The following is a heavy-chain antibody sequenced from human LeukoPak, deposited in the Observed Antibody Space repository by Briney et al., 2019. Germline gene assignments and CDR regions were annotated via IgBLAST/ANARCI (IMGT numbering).Heavy chain of an antibody. CDR3: AKPTAGSPTAAGLGY. D-gene: IGHD4-17*01. Sequence: GGSLRLSCAASGFTFSSYGMYWVRQAPGKGLEWVSYISFSGSNVHYADSVKGRFTISRDNSKSTLFLQMNGLRPEDTAVYYCAKPTAGSPTAAGLGYWGQGTLVTVSS. CDR1: GFTFSSYG. V-gene: IGHV3-30*02. J-gene: IGHJ4*02. CDR2: ISFSGSNV.